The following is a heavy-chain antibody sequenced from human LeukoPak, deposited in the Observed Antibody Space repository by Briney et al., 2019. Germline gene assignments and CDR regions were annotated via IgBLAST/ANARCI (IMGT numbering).Heavy chain of an antibody. D-gene: IGHD3-16*01. CDR2: ISYSGST. Sequence: SETLSLTCTVSGDSISSYHWSWIRQPPGKGLEWIGYISYSGSTNCNPSLKSRVTISLDTSKNQFSLKLSSVTASDTAVYYGARVGRGDYVWGSYSFDYWGQGTLVTVSS. J-gene: IGHJ4*02. CDR3: ARVGRGDYVWGSYSFDY. CDR1: GDSISSYH. V-gene: IGHV4-59*01.